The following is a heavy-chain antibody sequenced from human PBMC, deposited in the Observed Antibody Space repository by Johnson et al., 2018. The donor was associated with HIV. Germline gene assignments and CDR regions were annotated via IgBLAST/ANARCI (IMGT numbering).Heavy chain of an antibody. CDR3: VRVELGAFDI. CDR1: GFTFSNAW. Sequence: VQLVESGGGLVKPGGSLRLSCAASGFTFSNAWMSWVRQAPGKGLEWVGRMKSRTDGGTTDYAAPVKGRFTISRDDSKNSLYLQMNSLKTEDTAVYYCVRVELGAFDIWGQGKMVTVSS. J-gene: IGHJ3*02. D-gene: IGHD1-7*01. V-gene: IGHV3-15*01. CDR2: MKSRTDGGTT.